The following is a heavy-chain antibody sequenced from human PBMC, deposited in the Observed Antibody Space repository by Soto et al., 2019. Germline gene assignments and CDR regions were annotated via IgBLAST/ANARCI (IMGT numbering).Heavy chain of an antibody. D-gene: IGHD4-17*01. CDR1: GYTFSDYY. Sequence: ASVKVSCKASGYTFSDYYMPWVRQAPGQGLEWMGWIMPHRGGTKYTQKFQGRVTMTRDTSISTAYMELSGLRSDDTAVYYCTRKVRDYNFDYWGQGTLVTVAS. J-gene: IGHJ4*02. CDR2: IMPHRGGT. CDR3: TRKVRDYNFDY. V-gene: IGHV1-2*02.